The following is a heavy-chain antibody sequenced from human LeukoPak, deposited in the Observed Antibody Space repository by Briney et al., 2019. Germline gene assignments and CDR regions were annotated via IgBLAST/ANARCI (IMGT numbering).Heavy chain of an antibody. V-gene: IGHV3-11*01. CDR2: ISSSGSTI. Sequence: PGGSLRLSCAASGFTFSDYYMSWILQAPGKGLEWVSYISSSGSTIYYADSVKGRFTISRDNAKNSLYLQMNSLRAEDTAVYYCARDPLDYYGSGSYPWGQGTLVTVSS. CDR1: GFTFSDYY. CDR3: ARDPLDYYGSGSYP. D-gene: IGHD3-10*01. J-gene: IGHJ5*02.